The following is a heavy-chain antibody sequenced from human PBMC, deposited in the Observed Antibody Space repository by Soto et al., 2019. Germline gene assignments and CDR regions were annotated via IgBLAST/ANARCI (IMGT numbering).Heavy chain of an antibody. D-gene: IGHD6-13*01. CDR2: ISYDGSNK. V-gene: IGHV3-30*18. CDR1: GFTFSSYG. Sequence: PGGSLRLSCAASGFTFSSYGMHWVRQAPGKGLEWVAVISYDGSNKYYADSVKGRFTISRDNSKNTLYLQMSSLRAEDTAVYFCAKVVKQQLPDYWGQGTLVTVSS. CDR3: AKVVKQQLPDY. J-gene: IGHJ4*02.